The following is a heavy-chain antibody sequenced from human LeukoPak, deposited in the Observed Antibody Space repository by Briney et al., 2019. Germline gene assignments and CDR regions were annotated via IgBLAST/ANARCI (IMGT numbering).Heavy chain of an antibody. CDR2: IIPILGIA. CDR3: ARDGGSTSHYYYGMDV. CDR1: GGTFSSYA. D-gene: IGHD2-2*01. J-gene: IGHJ6*02. V-gene: IGHV1-69*04. Sequence: SVKVSCKASGGTFSSYAISWGRQGPGQGLEWMGRIIPILGIANYAQKFQGRVTITADKSTSTAYMELSSLRSEDTAVYYCARDGGSTSHYYYGMDVWGQGTTVTVSS.